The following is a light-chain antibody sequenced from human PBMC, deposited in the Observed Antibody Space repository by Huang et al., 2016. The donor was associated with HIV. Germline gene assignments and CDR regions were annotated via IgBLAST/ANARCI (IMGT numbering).Light chain of an antibody. CDR3: QQRSNWPPT. CDR1: QSVSSY. J-gene: IGKJ1*01. V-gene: IGKV3-11*01. Sequence: EIVLTQSPATLSLSPGDRATLSGRASQSVSSYLAWYQQKPGQAPRLLIYDASNRATGIPARFSGSGSGTEFTLTISSLEPEDFAVYYCQQRSNWPPTFGQGTKVEIK. CDR2: DAS.